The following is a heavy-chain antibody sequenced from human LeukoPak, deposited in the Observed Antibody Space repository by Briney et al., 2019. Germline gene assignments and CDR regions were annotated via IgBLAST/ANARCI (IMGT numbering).Heavy chain of an antibody. Sequence: GASVKVSCKASGGTFSSYAISWVRQAPGQGLEWMGGIIPIFGTANYAQKFQGRVTITTDESTSTAYMELSRLRSDDTAVYYCARGVFGPGAVVVPAGDAFDIWGQGTMVTVSS. J-gene: IGHJ3*02. CDR3: ARGVFGPGAVVVPAGDAFDI. CDR1: GGTFSSYA. D-gene: IGHD2-2*01. CDR2: IIPIFGTA. V-gene: IGHV1-69*05.